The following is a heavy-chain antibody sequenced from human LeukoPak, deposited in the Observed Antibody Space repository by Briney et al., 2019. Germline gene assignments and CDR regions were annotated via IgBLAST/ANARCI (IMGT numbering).Heavy chain of an antibody. D-gene: IGHD5-12*01. CDR2: IYYSGST. Sequence: SETLFLTCTVSGGSISSGGYYWSWIRQHPGKGLEWIGYIYYSGSTYYNPSLRSRVTISVDTSKNQFSLKLSSVTAADTAVYYCAGHLPSGKGGFDYWGQGTLVTVSS. J-gene: IGHJ4*02. CDR1: GGSISSGGYY. CDR3: AGHLPSGKGGFDY. V-gene: IGHV4-31*03.